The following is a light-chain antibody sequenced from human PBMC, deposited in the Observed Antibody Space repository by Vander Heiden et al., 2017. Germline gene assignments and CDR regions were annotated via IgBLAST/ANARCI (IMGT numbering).Light chain of an antibody. Sequence: QSVLTQPPSASGTPGKWVTIACPGSSSNSARTYVYCSQQLPVTAPKLLSYQNNQRPSGVPHRFSGSKSGPSASLAISVLRSEDEADYYCAAWDDSLSGRVVFGGGTNLTV. CDR2: QNN. CDR3: AAWDDSLSGRVV. CDR1: SSNSARTY. J-gene: IGLJ2*01. V-gene: IGLV1-47*01.